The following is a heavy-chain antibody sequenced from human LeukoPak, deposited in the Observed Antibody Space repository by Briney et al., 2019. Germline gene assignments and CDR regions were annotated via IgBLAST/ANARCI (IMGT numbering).Heavy chain of an antibody. Sequence: GGSLRLSCAASGFTFSSYWMHWVRQAPGKGLVWVSRINSDGSSTSYADSVKGRFTISRDNAKNTLHLQMNSLRAEDTAVYYCASSRMTIYGVVNDAFDIWGQGTMVTVSS. V-gene: IGHV3-74*01. CDR2: INSDGSST. CDR1: GFTFSSYW. CDR3: ASSRMTIYGVVNDAFDI. D-gene: IGHD3-3*01. J-gene: IGHJ3*02.